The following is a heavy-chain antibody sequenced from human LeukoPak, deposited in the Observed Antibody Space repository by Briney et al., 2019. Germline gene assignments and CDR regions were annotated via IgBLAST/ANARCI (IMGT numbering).Heavy chain of an antibody. V-gene: IGHV4-59*01. J-gene: IGHJ4*02. CDR2: IYYSGST. Sequence: SETLSLTCTVSGGSISSYYWSWIRQPPGKGLEWIGYIYYSGSTNYNPSLKSRVTISVDTSKNQFSLKLSSVTAADTAVYYCASSLLRYFNFDYWGQGTLVAVSS. D-gene: IGHD3-9*01. CDR3: ASSLLRYFNFDY. CDR1: GGSISSYY.